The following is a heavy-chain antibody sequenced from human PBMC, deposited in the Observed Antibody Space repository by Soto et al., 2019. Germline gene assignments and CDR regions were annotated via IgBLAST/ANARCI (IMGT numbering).Heavy chain of an antibody. J-gene: IGHJ5*02. V-gene: IGHV1-46*01. CDR3: ARVEWVAAPMFDP. CDR1: GYTFTSHY. CDR2: INPSGGST. Sequence: ASVKVSCKASGYTFTSHYMHWVRQAPGQGLEWMGIINPSGGSTSYAQKFQGRVTMTRDTSTSTVYMELSSLRSEDTAVYYCARVEWVAAPMFDPWGQGTLVTVSS. D-gene: IGHD2-15*01.